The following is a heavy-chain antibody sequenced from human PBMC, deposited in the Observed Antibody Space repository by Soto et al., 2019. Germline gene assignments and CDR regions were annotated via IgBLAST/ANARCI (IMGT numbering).Heavy chain of an antibody. D-gene: IGHD1-26*01. J-gene: IGHJ4*02. CDR1: GASITFGGYS. Sequence: SETLSLTCTVSGASITFGGYSWSWIRQTPGKGLEWIGYINHLETTFYNPSFESRLTLSIDRAKNQSSLKLHSMSAADRAVYFCARGGGSDSFDYWGQGILVTVSS. CDR3: ARGGGSDSFDY. CDR2: INHLETT. V-gene: IGHV4-30-2*01.